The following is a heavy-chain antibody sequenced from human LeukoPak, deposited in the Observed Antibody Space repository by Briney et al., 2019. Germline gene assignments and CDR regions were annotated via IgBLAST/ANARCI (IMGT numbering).Heavy chain of an antibody. Sequence: PSETLSLTCTVSGDSVSDYYWNWIRQPPGKGPEWIGYIHHSGSTHYNPSLKSRLTVSVDTSKNQFSLKLTSVTAADTAVYYCARVHLLSGFDFWSGSLTYFDNWGQGTLVTVSS. V-gene: IGHV4-59*02. CDR3: ARVHLLSGFDFWSGSLTYFDN. CDR1: GDSVSDYY. J-gene: IGHJ4*02. CDR2: IHHSGST. D-gene: IGHD3-3*01.